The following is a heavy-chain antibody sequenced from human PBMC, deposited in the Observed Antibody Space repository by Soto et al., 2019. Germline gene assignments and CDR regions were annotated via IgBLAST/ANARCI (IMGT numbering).Heavy chain of an antibody. CDR2: IIPILGIA. CDR3: ARVPPQGNYRDV. V-gene: IGHV1-69*02. CDR1: GGTFSSYT. J-gene: IGHJ6*03. Sequence: QVQLVQSGAEVKKPGSSVKVSCKASGGTFSSYTISWVRQAPGQGLEWMGRIIPILGIANYAQKFQGRVTITADKSTSTAYMELSSLRSEDTAVYYCARVPPQGNYRDVWGKGTTVTVSS.